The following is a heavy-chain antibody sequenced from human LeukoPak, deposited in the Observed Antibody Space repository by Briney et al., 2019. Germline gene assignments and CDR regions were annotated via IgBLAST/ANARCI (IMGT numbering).Heavy chain of an antibody. J-gene: IGHJ5*02. D-gene: IGHD6-19*01. Sequence: EASVTVSCTASGYTFTSYGISWVRQAPGQGLEWMGWISAYNGNTNYAQKLQGRVTMTTDTSTSTAYMELRSLRSDDTAVYYCARDASIGIAVAGSTNWFDPWGQGTLVTVSS. V-gene: IGHV1-18*01. CDR1: GYTFTSYG. CDR2: ISAYNGNT. CDR3: ARDASIGIAVAGSTNWFDP.